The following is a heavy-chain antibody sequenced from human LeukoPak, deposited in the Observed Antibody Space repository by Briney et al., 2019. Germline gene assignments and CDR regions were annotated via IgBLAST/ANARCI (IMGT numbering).Heavy chain of an antibody. CDR1: GFTFSNYY. CDR3: AREGWDLNALDI. V-gene: IGHV3-11*04. Sequence: GGSLRLSCAASGFTFSNYYMSWIRQAPGKGLVWVSYISSRSSNKEYADSVKGRFTISRDNSKNSLFLQMGSLRAEDSAIYYCAREGWDLNALDIWGQGTMVTVSP. D-gene: IGHD1-26*01. CDR2: ISSRSSNK. J-gene: IGHJ3*02.